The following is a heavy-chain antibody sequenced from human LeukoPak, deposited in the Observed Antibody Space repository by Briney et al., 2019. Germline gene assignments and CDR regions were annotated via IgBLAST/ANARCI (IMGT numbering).Heavy chain of an antibody. CDR1: GGSISSGGYS. CDR3: ARAGCGGDCSQTYYFDY. V-gene: IGHV4-30-2*01. J-gene: IGHJ4*02. CDR2: IYHSGGT. Sequence: SETLSLTCAVSGGSISSGGYSWSWIRQPPGKGLEWIGYIYHSGGTYYNPSLKSRVTISVDRSKNQFSLKLSSVTAADTAVYYCARAGCGGDCSQTYYFDYWGQGTLVTVSS. D-gene: IGHD2-21*02.